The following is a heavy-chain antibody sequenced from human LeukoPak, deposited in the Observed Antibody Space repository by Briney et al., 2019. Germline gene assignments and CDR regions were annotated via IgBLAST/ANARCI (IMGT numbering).Heavy chain of an antibody. V-gene: IGHV4-39*01. D-gene: IGHD3-22*01. CDR2: IYYSGST. CDR3: ASGSGYYYSSFDY. Sequence: SETLSLTCTVSGGSISSSSYYWGWIRQPPGKGLEWIGSIYYSGSTYYNPSPKSRVTISVDTSKNQFSLKLSSVTAADTAVYYCASGSGYYYSSFDYWGQGTLVTVSS. CDR1: GGSISSSSYY. J-gene: IGHJ4*02.